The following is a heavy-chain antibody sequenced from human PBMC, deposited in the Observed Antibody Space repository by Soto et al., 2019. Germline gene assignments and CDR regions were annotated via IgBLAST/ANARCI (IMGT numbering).Heavy chain of an antibody. J-gene: IGHJ4*02. CDR2: IWYDGSNK. V-gene: IGHV3-33*01. CDR1: GFTFSSYG. Sequence: GGSLRLSCAASGFTFSSYGMHWVRQAPGKGLEWVAVIWYDGSNKYYADSVKGRFTISRDNSKNTLYLQMNSLRAEDTAVYYCARDGYCTNGVCYPDYWGQGTLVTVSS. D-gene: IGHD2-8*01. CDR3: ARDGYCTNGVCYPDY.